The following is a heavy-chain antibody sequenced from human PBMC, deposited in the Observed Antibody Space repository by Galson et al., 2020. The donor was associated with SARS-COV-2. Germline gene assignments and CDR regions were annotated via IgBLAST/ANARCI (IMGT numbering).Heavy chain of an antibody. CDR2: IYYSGST. J-gene: IGHJ6*02. CDR1: GGSISSYY. Sequence: SETLSLTCTVSGGSISSYYWSWIRQPPGKGLEWIGYIYYSGSTNYNPSLKSRVTISVDTSKNQFSLKLSSVTAADTAVYYCARSGRGGDYGDYSRIDYYYYGMDVWGQGTTVTVSS. V-gene: IGHV4-59*13. D-gene: IGHD4-17*01. CDR3: ARSGRGGDYGDYSRIDYYYYGMDV.